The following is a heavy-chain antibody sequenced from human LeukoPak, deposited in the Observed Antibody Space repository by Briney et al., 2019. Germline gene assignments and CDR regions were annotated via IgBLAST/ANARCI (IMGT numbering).Heavy chain of an antibody. V-gene: IGHV3-48*04. Sequence: GESLRLSCATSGFTFSAYSLSWVRQAPGKGLEWVSHITRPGTTTYYAESVRGRFTISRDNAKNSLYLQMNSLRAEDTAVYYCARAGFTFSDYFGSFFDYWGQGTLVTVSS. CDR1: GFTFSAYS. CDR3: ARAGFTFSDYFGSFFDY. CDR2: ITRPGTTT. J-gene: IGHJ4*02. D-gene: IGHD3-10*01.